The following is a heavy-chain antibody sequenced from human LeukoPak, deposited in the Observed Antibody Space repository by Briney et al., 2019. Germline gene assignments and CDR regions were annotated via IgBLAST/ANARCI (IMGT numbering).Heavy chain of an antibody. J-gene: IGHJ4*02. D-gene: IGHD3-22*01. V-gene: IGHV4-61*02. CDR1: GGSMSSGSYY. CDR3: ARGRTPLDYDSEPYYFDY. Sequence: SSETLSLTCTVSGGSMSSGSYYWSWIRQPAGKGLEWIGRIYTSGSTNYNPSLKSRVTISVDTSKNQFSLKLSSVTAADTAVYYCARGRTPLDYDSEPYYFDYWGQGTLVTVSS. CDR2: IYTSGST.